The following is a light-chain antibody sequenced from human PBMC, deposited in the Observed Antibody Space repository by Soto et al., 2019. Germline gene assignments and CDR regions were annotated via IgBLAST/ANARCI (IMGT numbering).Light chain of an antibody. V-gene: IGLV1-51*01. CDR3: GTWDSSLSAVV. Sequence: QSVLTQPPSVSAAPGQKVTISCSGSSSNIGNNYVSWYQQLPGTAPKLLIYDNNKRPSGIPDRCSGSKSGTSATLGITGLQTGDEADYYCGTWDSSLSAVVFGGGTKGTV. CDR1: SSNIGNNY. CDR2: DNN. J-gene: IGLJ2*01.